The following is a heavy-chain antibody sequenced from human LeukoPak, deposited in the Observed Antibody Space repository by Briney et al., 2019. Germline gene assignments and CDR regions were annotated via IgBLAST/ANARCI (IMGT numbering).Heavy chain of an antibody. V-gene: IGHV3-21*01. CDR3: ARGLQYNDAFDI. D-gene: IGHD1-1*01. J-gene: IGHJ3*02. CDR2: ISGTSSYI. CDR1: GFTFSSYS. Sequence: PGGSLRLSCAASGFTFSSYSMNWVRQAPGKGLEWVSSISGTSSYIYYADSVKGRFTISRDNAKNSLYLQMNSLRAEDTAVYYCARGLQYNDAFDIWGQGTMVTVSS.